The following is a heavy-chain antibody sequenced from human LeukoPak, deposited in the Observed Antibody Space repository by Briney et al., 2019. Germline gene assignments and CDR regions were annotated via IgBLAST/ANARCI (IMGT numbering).Heavy chain of an antibody. J-gene: IGHJ4*02. D-gene: IGHD2-8*01. CDR3: AKGFRMVYASNFDY. V-gene: IGHV3-23*01. CDR1: RITLSSYA. Sequence: GGSLRLSCVAPRITLSSYAMSWVRQAPGKGLEWVSTITYNGVNEYYADSVKGRFTISRDNSKDTLYLQMSGLRVEDTAVYYCAKGFRMVYASNFDYWGQGTLVTVSS. CDR2: ITYNGVNE.